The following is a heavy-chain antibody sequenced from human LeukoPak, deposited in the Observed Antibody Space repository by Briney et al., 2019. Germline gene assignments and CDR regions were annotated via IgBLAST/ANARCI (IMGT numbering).Heavy chain of an antibody. D-gene: IGHD6-13*01. CDR1: GYTFTSYG. CDR2: ISAYNGNT. J-gene: IGHJ3*02. CDR3: ARSDSRLWDAFDI. Sequence: GASVKVSCKASGYTFTSYGISWVRQAPGQGLEWMGWISAYNGNTNYAQKLQGRVTMTTDTSTSTAYMELSRLRSDDTAVYYCARSDSRLWDAFDIWGQGTMVTVSS. V-gene: IGHV1-18*01.